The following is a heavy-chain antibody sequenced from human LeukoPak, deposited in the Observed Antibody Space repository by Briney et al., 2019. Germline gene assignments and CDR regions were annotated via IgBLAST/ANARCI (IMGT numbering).Heavy chain of an antibody. CDR1: GGSFSGYY. V-gene: IGHV4-34*01. Sequence: PSETLSLTCAVYGGSFSGYYWSWIRQPPGKGLEWLGEINHSGSTNYNPSLKSRVIISVDTSKNQVSLKLSSVTAADTTVYYCAREAAVSKRGDYLDYWGQGSLV. J-gene: IGHJ4*02. D-gene: IGHD2-15*01. CDR3: AREAAVSKRGDYLDY. CDR2: INHSGST.